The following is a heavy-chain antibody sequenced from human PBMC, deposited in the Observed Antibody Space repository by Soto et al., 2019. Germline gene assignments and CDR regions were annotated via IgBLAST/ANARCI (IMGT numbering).Heavy chain of an antibody. V-gene: IGHV3-23*01. CDR3: AKGPRRSSSHIPFDY. CDR1: GFTFSSYA. Sequence: GGSLRLSCAASGFTFSSYAMSWVRQAPGKGLEWVSAISGSGGSTYYADSVKGRFTISRDNSKNTLYLQMNSLRAEDTAVYYCAKGPRRSSSHIPFDYWGRGTLVTVSS. CDR2: ISGSGGST. D-gene: IGHD2-21*01. J-gene: IGHJ4*02.